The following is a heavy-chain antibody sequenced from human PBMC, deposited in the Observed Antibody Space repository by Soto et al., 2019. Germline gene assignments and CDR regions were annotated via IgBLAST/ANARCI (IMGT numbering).Heavy chain of an antibody. V-gene: IGHV4-59*01. D-gene: IGHD4-17*01. J-gene: IGHJ6*03. CDR2: IYYSGST. CDR3: AGGLNGDRDYYYYMDV. Sequence: SETLSLTCTFSGCSISSYYWSWIRQPPGKGLEWIGYIYYSGSTNYNPSLKSRVTISVDTSKNQFSLKLSSVTAADTAVYYCAGGLNGDRDYYYYMDVWGKGTTVTVSS. CDR1: GCSISSYY.